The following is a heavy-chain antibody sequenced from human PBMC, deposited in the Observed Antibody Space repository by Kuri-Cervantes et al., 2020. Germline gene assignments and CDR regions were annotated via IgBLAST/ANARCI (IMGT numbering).Heavy chain of an antibody. D-gene: IGHD2-8*01. CDR2: IYPGDSDT. J-gene: IGHJ5*02. CDR3: ARHDGVPAITLDP. Sequence: GEFLKTSLQSSGYSFTSYWIGLVRQMPGKGLEWMGIIYPGDSDTRYSPSFQGQVTISADKSISTAYLQWSSLKASDTAMYYCARHDGVPAITLDPWGQGTLVTVSS. V-gene: IGHV5-51*01. CDR1: GYSFTSYW.